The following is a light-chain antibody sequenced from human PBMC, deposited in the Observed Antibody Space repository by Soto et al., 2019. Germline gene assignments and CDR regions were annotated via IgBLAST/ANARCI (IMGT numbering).Light chain of an antibody. CDR2: GIS. J-gene: IGKJ1*01. CDR1: HTISSSY. CDR3: QQYVTSSPRT. Sequence: EIVLTQSPGTLSLSPGERATLSCRASHTISSSYLAWYQQKPGQAPRLLMYGISRRDTGIPDRFSGSGSGTDFTLTITRLEPEDFAVYYCQQYVTSSPRTFGQGTKVDIK. V-gene: IGKV3-20*01.